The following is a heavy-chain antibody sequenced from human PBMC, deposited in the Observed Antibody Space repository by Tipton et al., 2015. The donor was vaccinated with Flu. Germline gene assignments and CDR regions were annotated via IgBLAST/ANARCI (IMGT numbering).Heavy chain of an antibody. CDR3: TRDLRGYSGYTGGDAFDM. CDR2: ISTSGST. J-gene: IGHJ3*02. Sequence: LSLTCTVSGGSISTSYWSWIRQPAGRGLEWIGRISTSGSTNYNASLESRVTMSRDTPKNHFSLRLSSATAADTALYYCTRDLRGYSGYTGGDAFDMWGQGIMVIVSS. V-gene: IGHV4-4*07. D-gene: IGHD5-12*01. CDR1: GGSISTSY.